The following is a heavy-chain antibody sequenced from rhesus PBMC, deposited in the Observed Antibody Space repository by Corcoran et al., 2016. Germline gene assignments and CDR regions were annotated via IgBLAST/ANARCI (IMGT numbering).Heavy chain of an antibody. CDR3: ARRSTVAANDWYFDI. V-gene: IGHV4-160*01. J-gene: IGHJ2*01. CDR2: FRSGGST. Sequence: QVQLQQWGEGLVKPSETLSLTCAVYGGSITSNYWSWIRQPPGTGLVWIGRFRSGGSTNYNPSLKSRVTISIDTSKNQFSLKLSSVTAADTAVYYCARRSTVAANDWYFDIWGPGTPITISS. CDR1: GGSITSNY. D-gene: IGHD4-29*01.